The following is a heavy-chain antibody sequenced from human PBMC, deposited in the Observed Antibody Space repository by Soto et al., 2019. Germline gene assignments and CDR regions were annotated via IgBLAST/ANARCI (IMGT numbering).Heavy chain of an antibody. Sequence: SETLSLTCAAYGGSFSGYYWSWIRQPPGKGLEWIGEINHSGSTNYNPSLKSRVTISVDTSKNQFSLKLSSVTAADTAVYYCARGTWGLFHYYYGMDVWGQGTTVTVSS. CDR2: INHSGST. D-gene: IGHD1-26*01. CDR3: ARGTWGLFHYYYGMDV. J-gene: IGHJ6*02. V-gene: IGHV4-34*01. CDR1: GGSFSGYY.